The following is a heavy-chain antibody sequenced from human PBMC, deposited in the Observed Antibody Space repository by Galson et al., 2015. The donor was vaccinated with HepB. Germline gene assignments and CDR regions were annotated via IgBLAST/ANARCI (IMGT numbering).Heavy chain of an antibody. CDR2: INHSGST. D-gene: IGHD3-3*01. Sequence: ETLSLTCAVYGGSFSGYYWSWIRQPPGKGLEWIGEINHSGSTNYNPSLKSRVTISVDTSKNQFSLKLSSVTAADTAVYYCARVGTLLVLRFLDRTHWYFDLWGRGTLVTVSS. J-gene: IGHJ2*01. CDR3: ARVGTLLVLRFLDRTHWYFDL. CDR1: GGSFSGYY. V-gene: IGHV4-34*01.